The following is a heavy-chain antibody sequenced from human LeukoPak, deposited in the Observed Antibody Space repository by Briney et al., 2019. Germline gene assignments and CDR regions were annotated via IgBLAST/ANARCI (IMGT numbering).Heavy chain of an antibody. J-gene: IGHJ4*02. V-gene: IGHV1-2*06. CDR3: AREEVRYSSGWSPYY. D-gene: IGHD6-19*01. CDR2: INPNSGGT. CDR1: ARTFSSYA. Sequence: GASVKVSCKASARTFSSYAISWVRQAPGQGRECMGPINPNSGGTNYAQKFQGRVTMSRDTSISTAYMELSRLRSDGTAVYYCAREEVRYSSGWSPYYWGQGTLVTVSS.